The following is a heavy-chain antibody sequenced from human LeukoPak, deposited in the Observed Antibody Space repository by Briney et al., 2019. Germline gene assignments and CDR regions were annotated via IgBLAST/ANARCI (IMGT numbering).Heavy chain of an antibody. V-gene: IGHV4-39*02. CDR2: IYYSGST. J-gene: IGHJ4*02. CDR3: ARDSPGSGSYDNW. CDR1: GGSISSSSYY. Sequence: SETLSLTCTVSGGSISSSSYYWGWIRQPPGKGLEWIGSIYYSGSTYYNPSLKSRVTISVDTSKNQFSLKLSSVTAADTAVYYCARDSPGSGSYDNWWGQGTLVTASS. D-gene: IGHD3-10*01.